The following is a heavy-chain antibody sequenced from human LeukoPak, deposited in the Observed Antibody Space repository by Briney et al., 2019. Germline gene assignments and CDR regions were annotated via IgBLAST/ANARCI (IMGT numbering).Heavy chain of an antibody. CDR2: IIPIFGTA. J-gene: IGHJ6*03. CDR3: ARSPGGYDPYYYYYMDV. CDR1: GYTFTSYY. D-gene: IGHD5-12*01. V-gene: IGHV1-69*13. Sequence: SVKVSCKASGYTFTSYYMHWVRQAPGQGLEWMGGIIPIFGTANYAQKFQGRVTITADESTSTAYMELSSLRSEDTAVYYCARSPGGYDPYYYYYMDVWGKGTTVTVSS.